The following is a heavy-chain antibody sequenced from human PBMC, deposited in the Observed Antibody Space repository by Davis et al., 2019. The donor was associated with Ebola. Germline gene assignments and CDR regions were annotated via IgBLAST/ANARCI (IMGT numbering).Heavy chain of an antibody. V-gene: IGHV1-2*04. CDR1: GYTFTGYY. D-gene: IGHD3-10*01. Sequence: ASVKVSCKASGYTFTGYYMHWVRQAPGQGLEWMGWINPNSGGTNYAQKFQGWVTMTRDTSISTAYMELSRLRSDDTAVYYCARGVGGSGSYHNVYYYYYGMDVWGQGTTVTVSS. J-gene: IGHJ6*02. CDR3: ARGVGGSGSYHNVYYYYYGMDV. CDR2: INPNSGGT.